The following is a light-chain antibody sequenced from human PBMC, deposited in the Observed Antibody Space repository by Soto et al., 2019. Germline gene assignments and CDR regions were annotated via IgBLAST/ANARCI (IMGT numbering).Light chain of an antibody. CDR3: QQSYSAPHT. J-gene: IGKJ2*01. Sequence: DIQMTQSPSSLSASVGDRVTITCRASQNINNYLNWYQQKPRKAPNLLIYAASSLQSGVPSRFTGSRSGTDFTLTISSLQPEDFATYYCQQSYSAPHTFGQGTKLEIK. CDR2: AAS. CDR1: QNINNY. V-gene: IGKV1-39*01.